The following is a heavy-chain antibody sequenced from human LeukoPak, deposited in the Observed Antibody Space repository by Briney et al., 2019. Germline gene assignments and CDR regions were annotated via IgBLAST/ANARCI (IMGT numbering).Heavy chain of an antibody. V-gene: IGHV3-53*04. CDR1: GFTVSSNY. Sequence: RGSLRLSCAASGFTVSSNYMSWVRQAPGKGLEWVSVIYSGGSTYYADSVKGRFTISRHNSKNTLYLQMNSLRAEDTAVYYCARKALPGNWFDPWGQGALVTVSS. J-gene: IGHJ5*02. CDR3: ARKALPGNWFDP. CDR2: IYSGGST.